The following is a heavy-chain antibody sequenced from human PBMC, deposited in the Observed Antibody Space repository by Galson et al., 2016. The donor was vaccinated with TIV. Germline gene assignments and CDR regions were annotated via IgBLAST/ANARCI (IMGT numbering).Heavy chain of an antibody. CDR1: GYSISSGYY. Sequence: ETLSLTCTVSGYSISSGYYWGWIRQFPGKGLEWMGSIYYTGTTYTNPSLKSRLTLSVDTSNNQASLRLSSVTAADTAVYYRAREGSTVTMHHYFGMDVWGQGTTVIVSS. CDR2: IYYTGTT. D-gene: IGHD4-17*01. CDR3: AREGSTVTMHHYFGMDV. J-gene: IGHJ6*02. V-gene: IGHV4-38-2*02.